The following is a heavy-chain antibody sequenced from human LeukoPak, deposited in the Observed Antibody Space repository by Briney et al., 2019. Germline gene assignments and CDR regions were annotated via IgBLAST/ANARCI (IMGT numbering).Heavy chain of an antibody. V-gene: IGHV5-51*01. CDR3: ARSGTYGAFDI. CDR1: GYSFSSYW. Sequence: GESLKLSCEGSGYSFSSYWIAWVRQMPGKGLEWMGSIYPGDSETTYSPSFQGQVTISANKFISIAYVQWSSLKASDTAMYYCARSGTYGAFDIWGQGTMVTVSS. D-gene: IGHD1-26*01. J-gene: IGHJ3*02. CDR2: IYPGDSET.